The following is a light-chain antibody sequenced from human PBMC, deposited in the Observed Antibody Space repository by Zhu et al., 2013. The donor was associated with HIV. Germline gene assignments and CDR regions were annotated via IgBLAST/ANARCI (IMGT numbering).Light chain of an antibody. CDR3: QVWDSSSEYYV. CDR2: DDS. CDR1: KLGDKY. Sequence: SYELTQPPSVSVSPGQTASIPCSGDKLGDKYACWYQQKPGQAPVLVIYDDSDRPSGIPERISGANSGNTATLTISRVEAGDEADYYCQVWDSSSEYYVFGSGTKVTVL. V-gene: IGLV3-1*01. J-gene: IGLJ1*01.